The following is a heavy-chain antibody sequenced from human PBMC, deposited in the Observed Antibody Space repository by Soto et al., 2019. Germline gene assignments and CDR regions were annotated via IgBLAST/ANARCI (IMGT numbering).Heavy chain of an antibody. Sequence: QVQLVQSGAEVKKPGSSVKVSCKASGGTFSYYSTTWVRQAPGQGLEWMGGIIPIFGTGNYAQRFQGRVTITAGESTTTAYIGVTRLTSEDPAVYYRARGGGYHNGLDVWGQGTTVTVSS. CDR3: ARGGGYHNGLDV. J-gene: IGHJ6*02. CDR1: GGTFSYYS. CDR2: IIPIFGTG. V-gene: IGHV1-69*01. D-gene: IGHD3-16*01.